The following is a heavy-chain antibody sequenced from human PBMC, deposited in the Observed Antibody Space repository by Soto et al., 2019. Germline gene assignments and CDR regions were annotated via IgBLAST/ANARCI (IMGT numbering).Heavy chain of an antibody. J-gene: IGHJ6*02. CDR2: INPKSGGT. CDR1: GYSLTDYH. V-gene: IGHV1-2*04. D-gene: IGHD2-8*01. Sequence: ASVKVSCKASGYSLTDYHIHWVRQAPGQGLEWLGRINPKSGGTSTAQKFQGWVTMTTDTSISTASMELTRLTSDDTAIYYCARGDSTDCSNGVCSFFYNHDMDVWGQGTTVTVSS. CDR3: ARGDSTDCSNGVCSFFYNHDMDV.